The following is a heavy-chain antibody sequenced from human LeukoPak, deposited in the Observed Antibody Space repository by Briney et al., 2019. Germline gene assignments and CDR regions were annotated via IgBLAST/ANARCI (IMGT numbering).Heavy chain of an antibody. CDR2: INAGNGNT. D-gene: IGHD2-2*01. Sequence: ASVKVSCKASGYTINNYAIHWVSQAHGQRLEWMAWINAGNGNTKYSQNFQGRVSMTRDTSANTVYMELSSLISEDTAVYYCASSSSFDCGVYFYAMDVWGKGTTVIVSS. CDR1: GYTINNYA. J-gene: IGHJ6*04. V-gene: IGHV1-3*01. CDR3: ASSSSFDCGVYFYAMDV.